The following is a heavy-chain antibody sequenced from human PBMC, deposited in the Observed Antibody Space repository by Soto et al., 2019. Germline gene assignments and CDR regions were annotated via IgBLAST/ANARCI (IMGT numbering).Heavy chain of an antibody. CDR3: ARGDDYIWGSYRALDY. V-gene: IGHV4-34*01. CDR1: GGSFSGYY. J-gene: IGHJ4*02. D-gene: IGHD3-16*02. CDR2: INHSGST. Sequence: SETLSLTCAVYGGSFSGYYWSWIRQPPGKGLEWIGEINHSGSTNYNPSLKSRVTISVDTSKNQFSLKLSSVTAADTAVYYCARGDDYIWGSYRALDYWGQGTLVTVSS.